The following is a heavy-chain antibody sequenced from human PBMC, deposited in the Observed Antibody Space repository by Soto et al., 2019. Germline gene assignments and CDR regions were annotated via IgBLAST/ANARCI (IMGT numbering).Heavy chain of an antibody. CDR3: ARVVDSSGYYWGNWFDP. CDR2: IYYSGST. D-gene: IGHD3-22*01. J-gene: IGHJ5*02. V-gene: IGHV4-31*03. CDR1: GGSISSGGYY. Sequence: QVQLQESGPGLVKPSQTLCLTCTVSGGSISSGGYYWSWIRQHPGKGLEWIGYIYYSGSTYYNPSLKSRVSISVDTSKNQFCLKLGYVSAADRAVYYCARVVDSSGYYWGNWFDPWGQGTLVTVSS.